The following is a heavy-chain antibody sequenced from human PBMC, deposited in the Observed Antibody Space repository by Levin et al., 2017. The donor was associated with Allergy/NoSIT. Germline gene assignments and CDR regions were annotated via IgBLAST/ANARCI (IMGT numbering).Heavy chain of an antibody. CDR2: IYYSGST. Sequence: SETLSLTCTVSGGSISNTNYFWGWIRQPPGRGLEWIGSIYYSGSTYYNASLKSRVTISVDTSKKQFSLRLSSVTAADTAVYYCARGRRDSGSHFDYWGQGTLVTVSS. D-gene: IGHD1-26*01. CDR3: ARGRRDSGSHFDY. V-gene: IGHV4-39*07. CDR1: GGSISNTNYF. J-gene: IGHJ4*02.